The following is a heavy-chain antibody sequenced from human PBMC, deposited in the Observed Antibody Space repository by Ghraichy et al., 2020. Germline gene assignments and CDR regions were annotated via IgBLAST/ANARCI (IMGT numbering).Heavy chain of an antibody. V-gene: IGHV4-34*01. D-gene: IGHD3-9*01. J-gene: IGHJ3*02. CDR2: INHSGST. CDR1: GGSFSGYY. CDR3: ARVLRYFDWSLRGAKRAMNDAFDI. Sequence: SETLSLTCAVYGGSFSGYYWSWIRQPPGKGLEWIGEINHSGSTNYNPSLKSRVTISVDTSKNQFSLKLSSVTAADTAVYYCARVLRYFDWSLRGAKRAMNDAFDIWGQGTMVTVSS.